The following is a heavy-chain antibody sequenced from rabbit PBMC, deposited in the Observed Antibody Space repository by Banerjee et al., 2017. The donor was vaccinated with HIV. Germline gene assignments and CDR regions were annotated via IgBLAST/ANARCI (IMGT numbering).Heavy chain of an antibody. CDR2: IYTGSSGRT. CDR3: ARGSAYAGAGYAL. J-gene: IGHJ3*01. CDR1: GFSFSSSYY. Sequence: QSLEESGGGLVQPEGSLTLTCTASGFSFSSSYYMCWVRQAPGKGLEWIGCIYTGSSGRTYYASWAKGRFTISKTSSTTVALQMTSLTAADTATYFCARGSAYAGAGYALWGQGTLVTVS. V-gene: IGHV1S40*01. D-gene: IGHD4-2*01.